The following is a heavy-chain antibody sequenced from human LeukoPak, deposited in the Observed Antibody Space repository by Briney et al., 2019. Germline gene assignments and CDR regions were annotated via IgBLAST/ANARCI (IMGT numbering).Heavy chain of an antibody. J-gene: IGHJ4*02. Sequence: GGSLRLSCAASGFTFSGSSMHWVRQASGKGLEWVGRIRCKANSYATAYSASVAGRFAVDRDDSQNTAYLQMSSLKTEDAAVYYCARYVDTPLDYWGQGALVTVSS. CDR2: IRCKANSYAT. V-gene: IGHV3-73*01. CDR3: ARYVDTPLDY. CDR1: GFTFSGSS. D-gene: IGHD5-18*01.